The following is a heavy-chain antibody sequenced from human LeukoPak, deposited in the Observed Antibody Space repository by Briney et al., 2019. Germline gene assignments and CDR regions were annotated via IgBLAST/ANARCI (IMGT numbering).Heavy chain of an antibody. Sequence: SETLSLTCTVSGGSISGSTYYWGWLRQPPGGGLEWIGSFYYRGNTYYNPSLESRVTISVDTSKNQFSLRLTSVTAADTAVYYCARHGTSARLRPRFDPWGQGTLVTVSS. CDR3: ARHGTSARLRPRFDP. J-gene: IGHJ5*02. V-gene: IGHV4-39*01. CDR2: FYYRGNT. D-gene: IGHD1-26*01. CDR1: GGSISGSTYY.